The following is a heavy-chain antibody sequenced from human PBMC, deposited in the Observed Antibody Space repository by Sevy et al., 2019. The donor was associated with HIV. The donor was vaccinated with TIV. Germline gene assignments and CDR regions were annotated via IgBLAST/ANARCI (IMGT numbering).Heavy chain of an antibody. CDR2: IYYSGST. Sequence: SETLSLTCTVSGGSISSYYWSWIRQPPGKGLEWIGYIYYSGSTNYNPSLKCRVTMSVDTSKNQFSLKLSSVTAADTAVYYCARAGVGGYCSCGSCYPSRFDPWGQGTLVTVSS. D-gene: IGHD2-15*01. V-gene: IGHV4-59*13. CDR1: GGSISSYY. CDR3: ARAGVGGYCSCGSCYPSRFDP. J-gene: IGHJ5*02.